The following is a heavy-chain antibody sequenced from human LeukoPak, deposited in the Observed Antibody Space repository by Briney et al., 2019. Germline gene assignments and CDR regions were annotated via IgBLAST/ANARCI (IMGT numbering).Heavy chain of an antibody. CDR2: INAGNGNT. CDR1: GYTFTRYA. D-gene: IGHD3-3*01. CDR3: AREGITLRFLEWLSPYFDY. Sequence: AASVKVSCKAAGYTFTRYARHWVRQAPGQRLEWMGWINAGNGNTKYSQKFQGRVTITRDTSASTVYMEPSSLRSEDTAVYYCAREGITLRFLEWLSPYFDYWGQGTLVTVSS. J-gene: IGHJ4*02. V-gene: IGHV1-3*01.